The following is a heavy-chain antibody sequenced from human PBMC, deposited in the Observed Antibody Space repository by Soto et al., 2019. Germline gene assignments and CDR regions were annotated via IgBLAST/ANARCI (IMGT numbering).Heavy chain of an antibody. J-gene: IGHJ6*02. V-gene: IGHV3-48*02. CDR1: GFTFSSYS. Sequence: PGGSLRLSCAASGFTFSSYSMNWVRQAPGKGLEWVSYISSSSSTIYYADSVKGRFTISRDNAKNSLYLQMNSLRDEDTAVYYCARDDGDVDTAISPNYYYYGMDVWGQGTTVTVSS. CDR3: ARDDGDVDTAISPNYYYYGMDV. D-gene: IGHD5-18*01. CDR2: ISSSSSTI.